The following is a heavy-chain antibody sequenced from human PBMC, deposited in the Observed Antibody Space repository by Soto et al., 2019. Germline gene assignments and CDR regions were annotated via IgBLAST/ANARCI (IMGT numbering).Heavy chain of an antibody. V-gene: IGHV1-69*01. D-gene: IGHD1-26*01. CDR3: ARDSSRDSGSYYSFDY. J-gene: IGHJ4*02. Sequence: QVQLVQSGAEVKKPGSSVKVSCKASGGTFSSYAISWVRQAPGQGLEWMGGIIPICGTANYAQKFQGRVTITADESTSTAYRELSSLRSEDTAVYYCARDSSRDSGSYYSFDYWGQGTLVTVSS. CDR2: IIPICGTA. CDR1: GGTFSSYA.